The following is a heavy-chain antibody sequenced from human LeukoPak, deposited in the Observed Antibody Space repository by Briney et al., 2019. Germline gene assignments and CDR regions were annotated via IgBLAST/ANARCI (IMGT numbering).Heavy chain of an antibody. CDR1: GFTFSSYA. D-gene: IGHD7-27*01. CDR2: ISGSGTTT. Sequence: GGFLRLSCAASGFTFSSYAMSWVRQAPGKGLEWVSHISGSGTTTYYADSVKGRFTISRDNSKNTLYLQMNSLRAEDTAVYYCAKYTGRRAFDMWGQGTMVTVSS. V-gene: IGHV3-23*01. CDR3: AKYTGRRAFDM. J-gene: IGHJ3*02.